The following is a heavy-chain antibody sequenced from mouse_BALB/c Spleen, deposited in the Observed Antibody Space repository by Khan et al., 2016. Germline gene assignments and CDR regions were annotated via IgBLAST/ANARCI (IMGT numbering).Heavy chain of an antibody. V-gene: IGHV5-4*02. J-gene: IGHJ3*01. CDR1: GFTFSDYY. CDR2: ISDGGSYT. Sequence: EVELVESGGGLVKPGGSLKLSCAASGFTFSDYYMYWVRQTPEKRLEWVATISDGGSYTYYPDSVKGRFTISRDNAKYNLYLQMSSLKSEDTAMYYCARDERWFAYWGQGTLVTVSA. CDR3: ARDERWFAY.